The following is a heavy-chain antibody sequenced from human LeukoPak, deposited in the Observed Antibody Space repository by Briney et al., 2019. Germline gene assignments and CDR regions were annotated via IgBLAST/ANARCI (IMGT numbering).Heavy chain of an antibody. V-gene: IGHV4-59*01. CDR1: GGSISSYY. CDR2: IYCSGST. J-gene: IGHJ6*03. D-gene: IGHD3-16*02. Sequence: PSETLSLTCTVSGGSISSYYWSWIRQPPGKGLEWIGYIYCSGSTNYNPSLKSRVTISVDTSKNQFSLKLSSVTAADTAVYYCARDDRRTYYMDVWGKGTTVTVPS. CDR3: ARDDRRTYYMDV.